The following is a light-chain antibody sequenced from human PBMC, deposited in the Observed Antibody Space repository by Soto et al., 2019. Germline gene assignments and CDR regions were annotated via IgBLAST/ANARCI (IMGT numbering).Light chain of an antibody. V-gene: IGKV1-39*01. Sequence: DIQMTQSPSSLSASVGDRVTITCRASQSISSYLNWYQQKPGTAPKLLIYAASSLQSGVPSRFSGSGSGTDFTLTISSLQPEDCATYYWQQSYSTRYTLGQGTKLEIK. J-gene: IGKJ2*01. CDR3: QQSYSTRYT. CDR1: QSISSY. CDR2: AAS.